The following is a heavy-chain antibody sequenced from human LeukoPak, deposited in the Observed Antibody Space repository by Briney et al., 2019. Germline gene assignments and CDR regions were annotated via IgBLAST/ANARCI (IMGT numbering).Heavy chain of an antibody. D-gene: IGHD4-17*01. CDR1: GYTFTGYY. Sequence: ASVKVSCKASGYTFTGYYMHWVRQAPGQGLEWMGWINPNSGDTKYAQKFQGRVTMTRDTSISTAYMELSRLTSDDTAVYYCARGSAYGDYLAAVYWGQGTLVTVSS. CDR2: INPNSGDT. V-gene: IGHV1-2*02. CDR3: ARGSAYGDYLAAVY. J-gene: IGHJ4*02.